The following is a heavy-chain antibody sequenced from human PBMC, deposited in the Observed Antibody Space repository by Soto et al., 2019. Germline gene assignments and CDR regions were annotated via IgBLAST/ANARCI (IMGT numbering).Heavy chain of an antibody. D-gene: IGHD3-3*01. Sequence: SETLSLTCTVSGGSISSSSYYWGWIRQPPGKGLEWIGSIYYSGSTYYNPSLKSRVTISVDTSKNQFSLKLSSVTAADTAVYYCARHGPDGRFLEWLLYYFDYWGQGTLVTVSS. CDR2: IYYSGST. CDR1: GGSISSSSYY. CDR3: ARHGPDGRFLEWLLYYFDY. J-gene: IGHJ4*02. V-gene: IGHV4-39*01.